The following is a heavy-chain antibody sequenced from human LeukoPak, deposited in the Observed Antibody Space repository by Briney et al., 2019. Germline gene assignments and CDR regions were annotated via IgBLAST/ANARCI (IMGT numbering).Heavy chain of an antibody. Sequence: PGGSLRLSCAASGFTFSSYWMHWIRQPPGKGLEWIGEINHSGSTNYNPSLKSRVTISVDTSKNQFSLKLSSVTAADTAVYYCARGLVSTVTTYYYYYMDVWGKGTTVTVSS. J-gene: IGHJ6*03. CDR2: INHSGST. V-gene: IGHV4-34*01. D-gene: IGHD4-17*01. CDR3: ARGLVSTVTTYYYYYMDV. CDR1: GFTFSSYW.